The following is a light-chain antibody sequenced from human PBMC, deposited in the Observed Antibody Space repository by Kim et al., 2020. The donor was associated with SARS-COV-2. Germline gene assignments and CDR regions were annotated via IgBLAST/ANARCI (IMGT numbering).Light chain of an antibody. Sequence: SPGERATLSCRASQSVSRCYLAWYQQKPGQAPTLLIYGASSRATGIPDRFSGSGSGTDFTLTISRLEPEDFAVYYCQQYGSSPWTFGQGTKVDIK. CDR1: QSVSRCY. J-gene: IGKJ1*01. V-gene: IGKV3-20*01. CDR3: QQYGSSPWT. CDR2: GAS.